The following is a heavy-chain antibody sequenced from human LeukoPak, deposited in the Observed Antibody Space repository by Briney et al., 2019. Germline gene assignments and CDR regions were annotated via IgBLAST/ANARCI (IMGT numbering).Heavy chain of an antibody. J-gene: IGHJ6*02. Sequence: ASVKVSCKASGYTFTSYGISWVRQAPGQGLEWMGWISAYNGNTNYAQKLQGRVTMTTDTSTSTAYMELRSLRSDDTAVYYCARDRVVQGVKGYYGMDVWGQGTTVTVSS. CDR3: ARDRVVQGVKGYYGMDV. CDR1: GYTFTSYG. D-gene: IGHD3-10*01. V-gene: IGHV1-18*01. CDR2: ISAYNGNT.